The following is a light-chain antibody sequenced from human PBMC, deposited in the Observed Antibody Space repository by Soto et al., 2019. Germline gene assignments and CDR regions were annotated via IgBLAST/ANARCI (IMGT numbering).Light chain of an antibody. Sequence: EIVLTQSPATLSLSPGERATLSCRASQSVSGSLAWYQQKPGQAPRLLIYDASNRATGIPARFSGSGSGTDFTLTISSLEPEDFALYYCQQRSNWVYTFGQGTNLEIK. CDR3: QQRSNWVYT. V-gene: IGKV3-11*01. CDR2: DAS. J-gene: IGKJ2*01. CDR1: QSVSGS.